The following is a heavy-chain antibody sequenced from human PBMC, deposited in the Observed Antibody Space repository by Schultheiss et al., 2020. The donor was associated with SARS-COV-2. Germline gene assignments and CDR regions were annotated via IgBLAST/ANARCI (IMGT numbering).Heavy chain of an antibody. CDR2: IYHSGST. CDR3: ARVDLETALVGGLDV. CDR1: GFTFSSYW. J-gene: IGHJ6*02. V-gene: IGHV4-4*01. D-gene: IGHD5-18*01. Sequence: GSLRLSCAASGFTFSSYWMSWIRQPPGKGLEWIGEIYHSGSTNYNPSLKSRVTISVDKSKNQVSLKLRSVTAADTAVYFCARVDLETALVGGLDVWGQGSTVTVSS.